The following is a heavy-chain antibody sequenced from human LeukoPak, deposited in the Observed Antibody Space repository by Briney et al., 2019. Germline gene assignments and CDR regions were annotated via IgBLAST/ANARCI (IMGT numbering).Heavy chain of an antibody. D-gene: IGHD3-10*01. Sequence: GGSLRLSCTASGFTFGDYAMSWFRQAPGKGLEWVGFIRSKAYGGTTEYAASVKGRFTISRDDSKSIAYLQMNSLKTEDTAVYYCTRDRWVSGLLWFGELFPSNFDYWGQGTLVTVSS. V-gene: IGHV3-49*03. J-gene: IGHJ4*02. CDR3: TRDRWVSGLLWFGELFPSNFDY. CDR2: IRSKAYGGTT. CDR1: GFTFGDYA.